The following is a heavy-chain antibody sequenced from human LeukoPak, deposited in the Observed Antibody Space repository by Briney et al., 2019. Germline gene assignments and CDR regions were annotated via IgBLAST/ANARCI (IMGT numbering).Heavy chain of an antibody. D-gene: IGHD6-19*01. V-gene: IGHV3-48*01. Sequence: GGYLRLSCAASGFTFSSHHMSWVRQAPGKGLEWVSHNSVIGNTIYYADSVKGRFTISRDNAKNSLYLQMNSLRAEDTAVYYCARDSVADSSSWFDPWGQGTLVTVSS. CDR2: NSVIGNTI. CDR3: ARDSVADSSSWFDP. CDR1: GFTFSSHH. J-gene: IGHJ5*02.